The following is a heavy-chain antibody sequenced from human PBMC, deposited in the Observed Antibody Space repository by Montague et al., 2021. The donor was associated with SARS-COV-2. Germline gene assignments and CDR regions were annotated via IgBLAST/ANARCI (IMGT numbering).Heavy chain of an antibody. CDR2: IYPGDSET. Sequence: QSGAEVKTPGESLKISCKGSGYSFISYWIGWVRQMPGKGLEWMGIIYPGDSETRYSPSFQGQVTISADKSISTAYLQWSSPKASDTAMYYCVRLGGLRDYYYYGMDVWGQGTTVTVSS. CDR1: GYSFISYW. D-gene: IGHD5-12*01. V-gene: IGHV5-51*01. J-gene: IGHJ6*02. CDR3: VRLGGLRDYYYYGMDV.